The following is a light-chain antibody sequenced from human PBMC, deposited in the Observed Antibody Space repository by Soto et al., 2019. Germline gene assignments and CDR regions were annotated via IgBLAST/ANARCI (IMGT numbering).Light chain of an antibody. CDR2: GNS. V-gene: IGLV1-40*01. CDR3: QSYDSSLSGWV. Sequence: QSVLTQPPSVSGAPGQRVTISCTGSSSNIGAGYDVHWYQQLPGTAPKPLIYGNSNRPSGVPDRFSGSKSGTSASLAITGLRAEDEADYYCQSYDSSLSGWVFGGGTKLTVL. J-gene: IGLJ3*02. CDR1: SSNIGAGYD.